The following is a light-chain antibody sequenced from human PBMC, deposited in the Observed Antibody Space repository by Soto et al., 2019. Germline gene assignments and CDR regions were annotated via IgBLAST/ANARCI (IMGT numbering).Light chain of an antibody. V-gene: IGKV1-12*01. CDR2: DAS. Sequence: DIQMTKSPSSVSASVGDRVTITCRASQYISNWVAWYQQKPGKAPELLIADASNLQSGVPSRFSGSESGTEFTLTINSLQPEDFATYYCQQTNSFPLTFGGGTKVEIK. CDR3: QQTNSFPLT. CDR1: QYISNW. J-gene: IGKJ4*01.